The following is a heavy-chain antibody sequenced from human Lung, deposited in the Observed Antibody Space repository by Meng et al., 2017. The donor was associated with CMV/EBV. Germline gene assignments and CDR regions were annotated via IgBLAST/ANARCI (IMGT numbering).Heavy chain of an antibody. V-gene: IGHV4-34*01. CDR1: GGSFSGYY. D-gene: IGHD2-2*01. CDR2: INHSGST. J-gene: IGHJ6*02. CDR3: ARLGYCSSTSCYPGNYYYGMDV. Sequence: SXTXSLXCAVYGGSFSGYYWSWIRQPPGKGLEWIGEINHSGSTNYNPSLKSRVTISVDTSKNQFSLKLSSVTAADTAVYYCARLGYCSSTSCYPGNYYYGMDVWGQGXTVTVS.